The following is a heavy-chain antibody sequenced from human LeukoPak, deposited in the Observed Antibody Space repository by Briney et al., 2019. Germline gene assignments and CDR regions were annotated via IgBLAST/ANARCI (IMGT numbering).Heavy chain of an antibody. V-gene: IGHV4-39*01. Sequence: SETLSLTCSVSNDSIGSSNSYWGCIRQPPGKGLEWIGSFDYSGSTYYNPSLRSRVFISVDTSNNQFSLSLSFVTAADTAVYFCTRHQTNNYGPGTPFDFWGQGTLVSVSS. D-gene: IGHD3-10*01. CDR3: TRHQTNNYGPGTPFDF. CDR1: NDSIGSSNSY. CDR2: FDYSGST. J-gene: IGHJ4*02.